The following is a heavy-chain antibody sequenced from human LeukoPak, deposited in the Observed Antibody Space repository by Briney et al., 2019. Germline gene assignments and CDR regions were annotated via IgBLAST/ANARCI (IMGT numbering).Heavy chain of an antibody. V-gene: IGHV1-2*02. CDR2: INPNSGGT. CDR3: ARDWNCGGDCYST. Sequence: ASVKVSCKASVYTFTGYYMHWVRQAPGQGLEWMGWINPNSGGTNYAQNFQGRVTMTRDTPISTACMELSRLRSDDTAVYYCARDWNCGGDCYSTWGQGTLVTVSS. CDR1: VYTFTGYY. J-gene: IGHJ4*02. D-gene: IGHD2-21*02.